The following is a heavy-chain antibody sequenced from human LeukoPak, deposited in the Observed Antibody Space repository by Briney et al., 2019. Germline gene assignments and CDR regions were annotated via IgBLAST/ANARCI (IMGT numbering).Heavy chain of an antibody. J-gene: IGHJ5*02. CDR2: INHSGST. D-gene: IGHD3-10*01. Sequence: PSETLSLTCAVYGGSFSGYYWSWIRQPPGKGLEWIGEINHSGSTNYNPSLKSRVTISVDTSKNQFSLKLSSVTAADTAVYYCAGGSGSYYWFDPWGQGTLVTVSS. CDR1: GGSFSGYY. CDR3: AGGSGSYYWFDP. V-gene: IGHV4-34*01.